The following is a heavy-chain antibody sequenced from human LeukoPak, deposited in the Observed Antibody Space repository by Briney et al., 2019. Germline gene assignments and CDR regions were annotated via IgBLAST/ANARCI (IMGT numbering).Heavy chain of an antibody. CDR1: GGSISSSSYY. CDR2: IYYSGST. CDR3: ARPRRHYYGSRGDDWFAP. V-gene: IGHV4-39*01. D-gene: IGHD3-10*01. Sequence: SETLSLTCTVSGGSISSSSYYWGWIRQPPGKGLEWIGSIYYSGSTYYNPSLKRRVTISVDTSKNQFSLKLSSVTAADTAVYYCARPRRHYYGSRGDDWFAPWGQGTLVTVSS. J-gene: IGHJ5*02.